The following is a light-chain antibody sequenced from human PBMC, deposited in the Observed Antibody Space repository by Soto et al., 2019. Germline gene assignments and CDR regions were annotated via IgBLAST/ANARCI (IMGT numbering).Light chain of an antibody. J-gene: IGKJ1*01. CDR2: KAS. CDR1: QSISTW. V-gene: IGKV1-5*03. CDR3: QQCKNYPWT. Sequence: DIQMTQSPSTLSASVGDRVTITCRASQSISTWLAWYQQKPGKAPKLLIYKASSLQSGVPSRFSGSGSGTEFTLTISSLQPDDFATFYCQQCKNYPWTFGQGTKVEIK.